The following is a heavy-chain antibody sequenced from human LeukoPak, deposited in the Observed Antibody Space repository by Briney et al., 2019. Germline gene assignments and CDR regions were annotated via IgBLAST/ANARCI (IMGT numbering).Heavy chain of an antibody. J-gene: IGHJ3*02. CDR2: IFFSGTT. CDR1: SVSLTNYY. D-gene: IGHD2-2*01. Sequence: SETLSLTCTVSSVSLTNYYWSWIRQPPGKGLEWIGYIFFSGTTNYNPSLKSRVTISVDTSKNQFSLKLSSVTAADTAMYYCVKSNSRYQPWTLDIWGRGTMVTVSS. V-gene: IGHV4-59*12. CDR3: VKSNSRYQPWTLDI.